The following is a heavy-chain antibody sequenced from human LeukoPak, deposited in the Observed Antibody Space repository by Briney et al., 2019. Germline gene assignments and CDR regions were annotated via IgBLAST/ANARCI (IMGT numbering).Heavy chain of an antibody. D-gene: IGHD6-19*01. CDR2: IYYSGSA. Sequence: PSETLSLTCTVSGGSISSYCWSWIRQPPGKGLEWIGDIYYSGSAYYNPSLKSRVTISVDTSKNQFSLRLSSVTAADTAVYFCTRGYRSGLAGYWGQGTLVTVS. V-gene: IGHV4-59*08. CDR3: TRGYRSGLAGY. CDR1: GGSISSYC. J-gene: IGHJ4*02.